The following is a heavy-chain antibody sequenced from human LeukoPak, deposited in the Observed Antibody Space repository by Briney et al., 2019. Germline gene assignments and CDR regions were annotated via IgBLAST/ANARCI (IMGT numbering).Heavy chain of an antibody. CDR3: ASRFRYTSGWYYDS. V-gene: IGHV4-39*01. J-gene: IGHJ4*02. D-gene: IGHD6-19*01. Sequence: SETLSLTCTVSGGSITSSSYWWGWIRQPPGKELEWIGNIYHSGSTNYNPSLNSRLIISVDTSKNQFSLKLTSVAAADTAVYYCASRFRYTSGWYYDSWGQGTLVTVSS. CDR1: GGSITSSSYW. CDR2: IYHSGST.